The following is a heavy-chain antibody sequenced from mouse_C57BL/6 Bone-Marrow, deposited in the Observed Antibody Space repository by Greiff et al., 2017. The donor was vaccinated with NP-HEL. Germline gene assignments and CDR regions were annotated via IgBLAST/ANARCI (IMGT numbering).Heavy chain of an antibody. Sequence: QVQLKQSGAELVRPGTSVKVSCKASGYAFTNYLIEWVKQRPGQGLEWIGVINPGSGGTNYNEKFKGKATLTADKSSSTAYMQLSSLTSEDSAVYFCARAYVDAMDYWGQGTSVTVSS. V-gene: IGHV1-54*01. CDR3: ARAYVDAMDY. CDR1: GYAFTNYL. D-gene: IGHD1-1*01. J-gene: IGHJ4*01. CDR2: INPGSGGT.